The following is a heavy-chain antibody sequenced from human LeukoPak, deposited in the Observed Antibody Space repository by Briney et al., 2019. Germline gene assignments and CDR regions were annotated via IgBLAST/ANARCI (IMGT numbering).Heavy chain of an antibody. CDR2: ITDIGSTT. V-gene: IGHV3-23*01. CDR3: AKCRITMVRGVIPYFDY. Sequence: GGSLRLSCAASGFTLSDYGMSWVRQAPGKGLEWVSMITDIGSTTYYADSVKGRFTISRDNSKNTLYLQMNGLRAEDTAVYYCAKCRITMVRGVIPYFDYWGQGTLVTVSS. D-gene: IGHD3-10*01. J-gene: IGHJ4*02. CDR1: GFTLSDYG.